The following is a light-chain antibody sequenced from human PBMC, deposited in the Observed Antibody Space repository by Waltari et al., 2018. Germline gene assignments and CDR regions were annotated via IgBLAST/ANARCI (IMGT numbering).Light chain of an antibody. CDR2: DVS. CDR1: SSDFGAYNF. V-gene: IGLV2-11*01. J-gene: IGLJ2*01. CDR3: SSYAGTYTLGL. Sequence: QSALPQPRSVSGSPGESVTITCTGTSSDFGAYNFVSWYQHHPGKGPKLLIYDVSGRPSGVPERFSGSKSGNTASLTISGLQAEDEADYFCSSYAGTYTLGLFGAGTTLTV.